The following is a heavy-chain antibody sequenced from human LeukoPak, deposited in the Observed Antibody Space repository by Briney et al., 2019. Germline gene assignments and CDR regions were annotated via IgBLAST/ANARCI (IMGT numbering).Heavy chain of an antibody. CDR1: GFTFSSYA. J-gene: IGHJ4*02. D-gene: IGHD6-19*01. CDR2: ISGSGGST. CDR3: ARDRVAVAGDAEIC. V-gene: IGHV3-23*01. Sequence: PGGSLRLSCAASGFTFSSYAMHWVRQAPGKGLEWVSAISGSGGSTYYADSVKGRFTISRDNSKNTLYLQMNSLRAEDTAVYYCARDRVAVAGDAEICWGQGTLVTVSS.